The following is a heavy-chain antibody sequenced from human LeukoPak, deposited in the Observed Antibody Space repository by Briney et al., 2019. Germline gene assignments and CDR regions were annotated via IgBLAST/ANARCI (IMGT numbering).Heavy chain of an antibody. CDR3: ARDYYDSSGYQYLQH. CDR1: GFTFSSCA. CDR2: ISGSGGST. V-gene: IGHV3-23*01. J-gene: IGHJ1*01. Sequence: GGSLRLSCAASGFTFSSCAMSWVRQAPGKGLEWVSAISGSGGSTYYADSVKGRFTISRDNAKNTLYLQMNSLRAEDTAVYYCARDYYDSSGYQYLQHWGQGTLVTVSS. D-gene: IGHD3-22*01.